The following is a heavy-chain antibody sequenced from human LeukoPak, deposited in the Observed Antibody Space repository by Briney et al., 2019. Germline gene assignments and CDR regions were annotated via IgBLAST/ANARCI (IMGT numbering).Heavy chain of an antibody. CDR3: ARDLGGLLD. CDR1: GYTFTGDY. J-gene: IGHJ4*02. Sequence: ASVKVSCKASGYTFTGDYMPWVRQAPGQGLELMGWINPNSGGTNYAQKFQGRVNMTRDTSISTAYMELSRMRSDDTAVYYNARDLGGLLDWGQGTLVTVSS. V-gene: IGHV1-2*02. CDR2: INPNSGGT. D-gene: IGHD3-16*01.